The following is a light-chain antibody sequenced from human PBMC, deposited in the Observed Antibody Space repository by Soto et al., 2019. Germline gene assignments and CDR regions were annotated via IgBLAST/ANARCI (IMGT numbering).Light chain of an antibody. CDR2: GAS. CDR3: QQYDNLPLT. V-gene: IGKV3-15*01. J-gene: IGKJ3*01. Sequence: ERVMTQSPATLSVSPGERATLSGRASQSVGSNLAWYQQKPGQAPRLLIFGASSRATGVPARFSGSGSGTEFTLTINSLPSEDFAVYFCQQYDNLPLTFGPGTKVDIK. CDR1: QSVGSN.